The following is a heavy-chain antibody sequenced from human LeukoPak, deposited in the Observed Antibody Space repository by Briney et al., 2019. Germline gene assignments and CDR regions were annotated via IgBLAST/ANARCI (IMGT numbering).Heavy chain of an antibody. J-gene: IGHJ4*02. Sequence: QPGRSLRLSCVASGLSFSNYGMHWVRQAPGKGLEWVALIWSDGSDKYYADSVKGRFTISRDNSKNTVFLQVNSLRAEDTAVYYCARDRPTGSYYSIDYWGQGTLVTVSS. D-gene: IGHD1-26*01. CDR1: GLSFSNYG. CDR3: ARDRPTGSYYSIDY. CDR2: IWSDGSDK. V-gene: IGHV3-33*01.